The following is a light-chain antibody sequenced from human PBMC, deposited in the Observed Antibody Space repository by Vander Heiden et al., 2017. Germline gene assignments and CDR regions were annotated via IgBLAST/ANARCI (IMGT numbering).Light chain of an antibody. CDR1: DIGSKG. Sequence: SYVLTQPPSVSPAPRQTARITFGGDDIGSKGVHWYQQKPGQAPVLVIYDDTNRPSDIPDRISGSNSANTATLTISRVEAGDEADYYCELWHSRSDHVVFGGGTKLTVL. CDR2: DDT. V-gene: IGLV3-21*02. J-gene: IGLJ3*02. CDR3: ELWHSRSDHVV.